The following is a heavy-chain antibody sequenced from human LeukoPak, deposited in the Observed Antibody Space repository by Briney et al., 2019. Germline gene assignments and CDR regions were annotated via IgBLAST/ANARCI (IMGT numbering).Heavy chain of an antibody. CDR2: IIPILGIA. CDR3: ARYYYDSSGPGAFDP. Sequence: GASVKVSCKASGGTFSSYTISWVRQAPGQGLEWMGRIIPILGIANYAQKFQGRVTITADKSTSTAYMELSSLRSEDTAVYYCARYYYDSSGPGAFDPWGQGTLVTVSS. CDR1: GGTFSSYT. V-gene: IGHV1-69*02. J-gene: IGHJ5*02. D-gene: IGHD3-22*01.